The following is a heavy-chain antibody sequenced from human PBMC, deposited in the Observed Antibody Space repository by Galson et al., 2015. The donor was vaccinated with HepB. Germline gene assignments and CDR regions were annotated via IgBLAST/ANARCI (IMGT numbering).Heavy chain of an antibody. J-gene: IGHJ4*02. Sequence: SLRLSCAASGFTFSSYAMSWVRQAPGKGLEWVSAISGSGGSTYYADSVKGRFTISRDNSKNTLYLQMNSLRAEDTAVYYCARDSPYSQQLVPSYFDYWGQGTLVTVSS. D-gene: IGHD6-13*01. CDR2: ISGSGGST. CDR3: ARDSPYSQQLVPSYFDY. CDR1: GFTFSSYA. V-gene: IGHV3-23*01.